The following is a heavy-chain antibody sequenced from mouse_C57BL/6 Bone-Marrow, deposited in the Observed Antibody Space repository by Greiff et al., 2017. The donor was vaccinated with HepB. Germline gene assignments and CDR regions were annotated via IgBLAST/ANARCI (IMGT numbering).Heavy chain of an antibody. D-gene: IGHD3-2*02. Sequence: EVKLVDSGGGLVQPGGSLKLSCAASGFTFSDYYMYWVRQTPEKRLEWVAYISNGGGSTYYPDTVKGRVTISRDNAKNTLYLQMSRLKSEDTAMYYCARRRLLFYAMDYWGQGTSVTVSS. J-gene: IGHJ4*01. CDR2: ISNGGGST. CDR1: GFTFSDYY. V-gene: IGHV5-12*01. CDR3: ARRRLLFYAMDY.